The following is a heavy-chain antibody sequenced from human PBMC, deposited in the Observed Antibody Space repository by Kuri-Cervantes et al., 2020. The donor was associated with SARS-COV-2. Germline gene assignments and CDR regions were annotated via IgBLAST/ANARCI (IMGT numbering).Heavy chain of an antibody. CDR2: ISHSGST. J-gene: IGHJ5*02. V-gene: IGHV4-34*01. CDR1: GGSFSGYY. D-gene: IGHD3-3*01. Sequence: SETLSLTCAVYGGSFSGYYLSWIRQSPGKGLEWIGEISHSGSTNYNTSLKSRVTVSIDTAKNQFSLWLSSVTAADTAAYFCARGCNRITIFGVVNIPAAENWFDPWGQGTLVTVSS. CDR3: ARGCNRITIFGVVNIPAAENWFDP.